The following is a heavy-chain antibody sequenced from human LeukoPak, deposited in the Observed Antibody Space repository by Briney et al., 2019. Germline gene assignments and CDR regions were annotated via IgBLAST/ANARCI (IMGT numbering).Heavy chain of an antibody. CDR2: IYYSGST. Sequence: SETLSLTCTVSGGSISSSSYYWGWIRQPPGKGLEWIGSIYYSGSTYYNPSLKSRVTISVDTSKNQFSLKLSSVTAADTAVYYCARLTRIAAAGTLWFDPWGQGTLVTVSS. CDR1: GGSISSSSYY. J-gene: IGHJ5*02. CDR3: ARLTRIAAAGTLWFDP. V-gene: IGHV4-39*07. D-gene: IGHD6-13*01.